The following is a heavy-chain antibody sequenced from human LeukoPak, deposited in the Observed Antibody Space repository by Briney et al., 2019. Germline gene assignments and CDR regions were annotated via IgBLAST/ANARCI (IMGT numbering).Heavy chain of an antibody. Sequence: SAKVSCKASGYTFTGYYMHWVRQAPGQGLEWMGGIIPIFGTANYAQKFQGRVTITADESTSTAYMELSSLRSEDTAVYYCARLDEYSSSSRYYGMDVWGQGTTVTVSS. V-gene: IGHV1-69*13. CDR2: IIPIFGTA. CDR1: GYTFTGYY. J-gene: IGHJ6*02. CDR3: ARLDEYSSSSRYYGMDV. D-gene: IGHD6-6*01.